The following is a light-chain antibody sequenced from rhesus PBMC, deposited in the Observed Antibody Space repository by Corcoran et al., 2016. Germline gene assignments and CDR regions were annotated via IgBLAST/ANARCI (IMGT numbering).Light chain of an antibody. CDR2: QVA. J-gene: IGKJ1*01. V-gene: IGKV7-13*01. Sequence: DIVLTQSPASLAVSPGQRATLTCRASDRVRVIGTNLIHWYQQKPGQPPGPLSYQVADKHIGFPARFSGRGSGTDFALPINPVGAAYVAHCFCLKTKNSPTFSPGTKVEI. CDR1: DRVRVIGTNL. CDR3: LKTKNSPT.